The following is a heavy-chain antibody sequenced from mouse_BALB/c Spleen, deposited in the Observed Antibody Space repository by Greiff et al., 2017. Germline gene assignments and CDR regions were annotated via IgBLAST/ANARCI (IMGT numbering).Heavy chain of an antibody. J-gene: IGHJ4*01. Sequence: ESGPGLVKPSQSLSLTCSVTGYSITSGYYWNWIRQFPGNKLEWMGYISYDGSNNYNPSLKNRISITRDTSKNQFFLKLNSVTTEDTAAYYCARVPSTTVVAGGAMDYWGQGTSVTVSS. D-gene: IGHD1-1*01. CDR1: GYSITSGYY. CDR3: ARVPSTTVVAGGAMDY. V-gene: IGHV3-6*02. CDR2: ISYDGSN.